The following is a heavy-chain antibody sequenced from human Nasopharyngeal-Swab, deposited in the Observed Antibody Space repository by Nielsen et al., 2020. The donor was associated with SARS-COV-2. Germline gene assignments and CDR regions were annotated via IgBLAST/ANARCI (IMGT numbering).Heavy chain of an antibody. CDR1: GFSLSRHG. D-gene: IGHD3-22*01. CDR3: AREGSTYYYDSSGYYFPYFDY. CDR2: VGGSDDST. J-gene: IGHJ4*02. V-gene: IGHV3-23*01. Sequence: GGSLRLSCAASGFSLSRHGMNWVRQAPGKGLEWVSSVGGSDDSTFYADSVKGRFTISRDNSKNTLYLQMNSLRAEDTAVYYCAREGSTYYYDSSGYYFPYFDYWGQGTLVTVSS.